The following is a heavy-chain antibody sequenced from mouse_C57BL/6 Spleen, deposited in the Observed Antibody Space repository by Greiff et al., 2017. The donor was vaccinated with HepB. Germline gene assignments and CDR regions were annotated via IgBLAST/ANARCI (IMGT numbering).Heavy chain of an antibody. J-gene: IGHJ2*01. CDR1: GYTFTSYW. V-gene: IGHV1-69*01. D-gene: IGHD2-1*01. Sequence: QVQLQQPGAELAMPGASVKLSCKASGYTFTSYWMHWVNQRPGQGLEWIGEIDPSDSYTNYNQKFKGKSTLTVDKSSSTSYMQFSSLTSEDSAVYDCSAGKYSYFDYWGQGTTLTVSS. CDR3: SAGKYSYFDY. CDR2: IDPSDSYT.